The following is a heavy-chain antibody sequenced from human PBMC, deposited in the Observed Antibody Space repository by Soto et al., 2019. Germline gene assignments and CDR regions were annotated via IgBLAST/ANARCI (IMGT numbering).Heavy chain of an antibody. CDR2: ISGSGGST. CDR3: ATSIAVAGPDAFDI. CDR1: GLSFNGNA. J-gene: IGHJ3*02. Sequence: WGCRRLSCAASGLSFNGNAMSWVRQAPGKGLEWVSAISGSGGSTYYADSVKGRFTISRDNSKNTLYLQMNSLRAEDTAVYYCATSIAVAGPDAFDIWGQRTMGTVSS. D-gene: IGHD6-19*01. V-gene: IGHV3-23*01.